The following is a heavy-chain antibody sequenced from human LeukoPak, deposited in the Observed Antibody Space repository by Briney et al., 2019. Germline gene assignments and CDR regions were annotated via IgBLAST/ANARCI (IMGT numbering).Heavy chain of an antibody. J-gene: IGHJ4*02. V-gene: IGHV1-2*02. Sequence: ASVKVSCKASGYTFTGYYMHWVRQAPGQGLEWMGWINPNSGGTNYAQKFQGRVTMTRDTSISTAYMELSSLRSEDTAVYYCARGGMATITSGFLVSPYYFDYWGQGTLVTVSS. CDR2: INPNSGGT. D-gene: IGHD5-24*01. CDR3: ARGGMATITSGFLVSPYYFDY. CDR1: GYTFTGYY.